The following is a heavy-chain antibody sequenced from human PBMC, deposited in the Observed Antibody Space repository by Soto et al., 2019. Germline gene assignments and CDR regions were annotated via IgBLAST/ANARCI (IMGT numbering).Heavy chain of an antibody. J-gene: IGHJ6*02. CDR3: ASQLTGDYSYYGMDV. D-gene: IGHD7-27*01. Sequence: QVQLVQSGAEMKKPGSSVKVSCKASGGTFSSYAISWVRQAPGQGLEWMGGIIPIFGTADYAQKFQARVTXPXXXSXXTAYMELSSLRSEDTAVYYCASQLTGDYSYYGMDVWGQGTTVTVSS. CDR2: IIPIFGTA. CDR1: GGTFSSYA. V-gene: IGHV1-69*05.